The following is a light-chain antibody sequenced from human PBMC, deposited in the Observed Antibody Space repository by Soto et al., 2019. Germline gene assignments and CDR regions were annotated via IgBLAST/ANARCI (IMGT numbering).Light chain of an antibody. V-gene: IGKV3-20*01. Sequence: ENVPTQSPGTLSLSPGERATLSCRASQSVSSNFLAWYQQKPGQAPRLLIYGASNRATGIPDRFSGSGSGTDFTLTISRLEPEDFAVYYCQQYDSSPRTFGQGTKVDIK. CDR2: GAS. CDR1: QSVSSNF. J-gene: IGKJ1*01. CDR3: QQYDSSPRT.